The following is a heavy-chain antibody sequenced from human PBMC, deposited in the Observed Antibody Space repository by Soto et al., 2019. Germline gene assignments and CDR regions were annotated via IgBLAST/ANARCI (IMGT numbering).Heavy chain of an antibody. CDR1: GGSISSYY. D-gene: IGHD3-16*02. J-gene: IGHJ5*02. CDR2: IYYSGST. Sequence: SETLSLTCTVSGGSISSYYWSWIRQPPGKGLEWIGYIYYSGSTNYNPSLKSRVTISVDTSKNQFSLKLSSVTAADTAVYYCARHVPAMITFGGVIVRRGNWFDPWGQGTLVTVSS. CDR3: ARHVPAMITFGGVIVRRGNWFDP. V-gene: IGHV4-59*08.